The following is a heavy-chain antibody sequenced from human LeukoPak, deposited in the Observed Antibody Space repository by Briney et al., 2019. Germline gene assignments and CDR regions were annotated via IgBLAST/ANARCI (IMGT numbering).Heavy chain of an antibody. CDR3: ARASDSTGYPQLPFDY. Sequence: PGGSLRLSCAASGFTFSSYSMSWVRQAPGKGLEWVSAFSGGGGGGTTFYADFVKGRFTISRDNSKSTLFLQMNSLRAEDTALYYCARASDSTGYPQLPFDYWGQGTLVTVSS. CDR1: GFTFSSYS. V-gene: IGHV3-23*01. J-gene: IGHJ4*02. D-gene: IGHD3-22*01. CDR2: FSGGGGGGTT.